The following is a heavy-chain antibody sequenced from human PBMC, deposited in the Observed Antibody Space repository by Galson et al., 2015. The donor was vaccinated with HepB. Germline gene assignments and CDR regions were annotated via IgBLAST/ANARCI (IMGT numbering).Heavy chain of an antibody. CDR3: AHGREWLSDY. Sequence: SVKVTCKASGGTFSSYAINWVRQAPGQGLEWMGGIIPIFGTTNYAQKFQGRVSITADESTSTAYMELSSLRSEDTAVYYCAHGREWLSDYWGQGTLVTVSS. V-gene: IGHV1-69*13. D-gene: IGHD3-3*01. CDR2: IIPIFGTT. CDR1: GGTFSSYA. J-gene: IGHJ4*02.